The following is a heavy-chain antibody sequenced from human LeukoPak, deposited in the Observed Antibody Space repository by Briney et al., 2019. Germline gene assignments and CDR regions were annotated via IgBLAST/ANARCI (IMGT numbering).Heavy chain of an antibody. V-gene: IGHV4-61*02. CDR2: IYTSGST. Sequence: SETLSLTCTVSGGSISSGSYYWSWIRQPAGKGLEWIGRIYTSGSTNYNPSLKSRVTISVDTSKNQFSLKLSSVTAADTAVYYCAREASPGSGSWEYWGQGTLVTVSS. J-gene: IGHJ4*02. D-gene: IGHD1-26*01. CDR3: AREASPGSGSWEY. CDR1: GGSISSGSYY.